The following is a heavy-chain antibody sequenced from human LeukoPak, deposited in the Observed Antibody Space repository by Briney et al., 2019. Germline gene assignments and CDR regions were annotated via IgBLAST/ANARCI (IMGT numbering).Heavy chain of an antibody. V-gene: IGHV3-74*01. CDR3: ARAEPYCTNGVCYNVGFDY. D-gene: IGHD2-8*01. Sequence: GGSLRLSCAASGFTFSTCAMFWVRQAPGKGLVWVSRINSDGSSTSYADSVKGRFTISRDNAKNTLYLQMNSLRAEDTAVYYCARAEPYCTNGVCYNVGFDYWGQGTLVTVSS. CDR2: INSDGSST. J-gene: IGHJ4*02. CDR1: GFTFSTCA.